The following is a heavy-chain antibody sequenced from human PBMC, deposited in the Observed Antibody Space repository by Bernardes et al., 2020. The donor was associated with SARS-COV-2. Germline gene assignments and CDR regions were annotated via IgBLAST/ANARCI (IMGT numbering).Heavy chain of an antibody. CDR2: IWYDGSNK. CDR1: GFTFSSYGFTFSSYG. J-gene: IGHJ1*01. Sequence: GGSLRLSCAASGFTFSSYGFTFSSYGMHWVRQAPGKGLEWVAVIWYDGSNKYYADSVKGRFTISRDNSKNTLYLQMNSLRAEDTAVYYCTKDPGLIMFRGLTMTAIPGYFQNWGQGTPVTVSS. CDR3: TKDPGLIMFRGLTMTAIPGYFQN. D-gene: IGHD3-22*01. V-gene: IGHV3-33*06.